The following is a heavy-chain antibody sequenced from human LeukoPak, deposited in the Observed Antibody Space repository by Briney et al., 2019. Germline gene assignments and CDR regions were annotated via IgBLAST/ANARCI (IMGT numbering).Heavy chain of an antibody. D-gene: IGHD3-10*01. Sequence: PGGSLRLSCVASGFTFSSYAMSWVRQAPGKGLEWVSAISGGGASTYYADSLKGRFTISRDNSKNTLYLQMNSLRAEDTAAYYCARRAYGSGGYDLYYYYGMDVWGQGTTVTVSS. CDR3: ARRAYGSGGYDLYYYYGMDV. CDR1: GFTFSSYA. V-gene: IGHV3-23*01. J-gene: IGHJ6*02. CDR2: ISGGGAST.